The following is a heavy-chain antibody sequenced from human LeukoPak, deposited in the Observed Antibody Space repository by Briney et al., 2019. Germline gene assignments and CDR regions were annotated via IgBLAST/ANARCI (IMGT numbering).Heavy chain of an antibody. CDR1: GGSFSGYY. CDR3: ARGFPSSLGGNYGAYNWFDP. Sequence: SETLSLTCAVYGGSFSGYYWSWIRQPPGKGLEWIGEINHSGSTNYNPSLKSRVTISVDTSKNQFSLKLSSVTAADTAVYYCARGFPSSLGGNYGAYNWFDPWGQGTLVTVSS. CDR2: INHSGST. J-gene: IGHJ5*02. D-gene: IGHD4-23*01. V-gene: IGHV4-34*01.